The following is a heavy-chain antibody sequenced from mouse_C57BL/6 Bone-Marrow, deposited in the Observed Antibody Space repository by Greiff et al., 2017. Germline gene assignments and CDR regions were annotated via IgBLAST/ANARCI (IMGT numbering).Heavy chain of an antibody. CDR1: GYTFTDYN. Sequence: EVKLQQSGPELVKPGASVKMSCKASGYTFTDYNMHWVKQSHGKSLEWIGYINTNNGGISYNRKFKGKATLTVNTSSSPAYMETRSLTSEDSAVYIFAKKYYDDAFDYWGQGTTLTVSS. CDR2: INTNNGGI. D-gene: IGHD2-4*01. J-gene: IGHJ2*01. CDR3: AKKYYDDAFDY. V-gene: IGHV1-22*01.